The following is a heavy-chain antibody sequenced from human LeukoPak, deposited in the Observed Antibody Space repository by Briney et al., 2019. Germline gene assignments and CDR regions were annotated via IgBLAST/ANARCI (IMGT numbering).Heavy chain of an antibody. CDR3: ARARGAFYCSGCSCYSPFDY. CDR2: IIPIFGTA. V-gene: IGHV1-69*13. Sequence: SVKVSCKASGGTFSSYAISWVRQAPGQGLEWMGGIIPIFGTANYAQKFQGRVTITADESTSTAYMELSSLRSEDTAVYYCARARGAFYCSGCSCYSPFDYWGQGTLVTVSS. CDR1: GGTFSSYA. J-gene: IGHJ4*02. D-gene: IGHD2-15*01.